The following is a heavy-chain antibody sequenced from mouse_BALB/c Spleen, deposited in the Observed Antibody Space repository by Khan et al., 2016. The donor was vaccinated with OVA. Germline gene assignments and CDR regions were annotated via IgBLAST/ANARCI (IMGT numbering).Heavy chain of an antibody. V-gene: IGHV3-2*02. CDR1: GYSITSDYA. D-gene: IGHD2-4*01. Sequence: EVQLQESGPGLVKPSQSLSLTCTVTGYSITSDYAWNWIRQFPGNKLEWMGYISYSGSTNYNPALKSRISITRDTSKNQFFPQLNSVTTGDTATYYCARDDSRYNYAMDYWGQGTSVTVSS. J-gene: IGHJ4*01. CDR2: ISYSGST. CDR3: ARDDSRYNYAMDY.